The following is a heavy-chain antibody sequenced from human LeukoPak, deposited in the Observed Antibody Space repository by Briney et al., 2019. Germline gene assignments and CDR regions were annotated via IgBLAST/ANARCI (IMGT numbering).Heavy chain of an antibody. J-gene: IGHJ4*02. Sequence: ASVKVSCKASEGTFSSYAISWVRQAPGQGLEWMGWISAYNGNTDYAQKLQGRVTMTTDTSTSTAYMELRSLRSDDTAVYYCARSLTIFGVASDYWGQGTLVTVPS. CDR3: ARSLTIFGVASDY. D-gene: IGHD3-3*01. CDR1: EGTFSSYA. V-gene: IGHV1-18*01. CDR2: ISAYNGNT.